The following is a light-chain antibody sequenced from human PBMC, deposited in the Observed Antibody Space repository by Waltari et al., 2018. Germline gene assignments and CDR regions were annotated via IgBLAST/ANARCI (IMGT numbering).Light chain of an antibody. CDR2: KAS. J-gene: IGKJ2*01. V-gene: IGKV1-5*03. Sequence: DTQVTQSPSTLSASVGDSVTITCRASQTILTWMAWYQQKPGKAPKLLIYKASRLESGVPSRFSGTASGTEFTLTISSLQPDDSATYYCQQYHDYSPFGQGTKLEIK. CDR3: QQYHDYSP. CDR1: QTILTW.